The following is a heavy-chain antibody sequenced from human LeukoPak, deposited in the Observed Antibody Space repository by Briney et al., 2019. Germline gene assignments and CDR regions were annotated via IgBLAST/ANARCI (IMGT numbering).Heavy chain of an antibody. D-gene: IGHD3-10*01. CDR2: INHSGST. CDR1: GGSFSSYY. CDR3: AGGSGFYCMDV. V-gene: IGHV4-34*01. Sequence: SETLSLTCAVYGGSFSSYYWTWIRQPPGKGLEWIGEINHSGSTNYNPSLMSRVTMSVDTSKNQFSLKLSSVTAADTAVYYCAGGSGFYCMDVWGKGTTVTISS. J-gene: IGHJ6*03.